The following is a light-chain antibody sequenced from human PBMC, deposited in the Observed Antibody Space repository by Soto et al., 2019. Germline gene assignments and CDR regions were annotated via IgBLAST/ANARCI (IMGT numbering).Light chain of an antibody. CDR1: SSDVGDYNY. V-gene: IGLV2-14*01. CDR2: GVS. J-gene: IGLJ2*01. Sequence: QSALTQPASVSGSPGQSITISCTGTSSDVGDYNYVSWFQHHPGKAPKLMIYGVSHRPSGVSDRFSGSKFGNTASLTISGLQAEDEADYYCCSYTYRTTGVLFGGGTKLTVL. CDR3: CSYTYRTTGVL.